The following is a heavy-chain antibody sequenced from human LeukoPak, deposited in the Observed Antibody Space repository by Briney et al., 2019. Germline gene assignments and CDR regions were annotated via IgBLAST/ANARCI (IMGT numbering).Heavy chain of an antibody. CDR1: GGSFSGYY. Sequence: PSETLSLTCAVYGGSFSGYYWSWIRQPPGKGLEWIGEINHSGSTNYNPSLKSRVTISVDTSKNQFSLKLSSVTAADTAVYYCARQPDYDTEFDYWGQGTLVTVSS. D-gene: IGHD3-22*01. V-gene: IGHV4-34*01. CDR2: INHSGST. J-gene: IGHJ4*02. CDR3: ARQPDYDTEFDY.